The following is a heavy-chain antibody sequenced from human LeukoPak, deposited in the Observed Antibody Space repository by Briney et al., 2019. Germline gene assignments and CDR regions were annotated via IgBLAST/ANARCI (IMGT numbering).Heavy chain of an antibody. J-gene: IGHJ4*02. Sequence: GGSLRLSCAASGFTFNNYAMSWVRQAPGKGLEWVSVITSGGSGTYYAGSVRGRFTTSRGNSKSILYLQMSSLRAEDTAVYYCANGGARGMYYFDYWGQGALVTVSS. V-gene: IGHV3-23*01. D-gene: IGHD3-10*01. CDR3: ANGGARGMYYFDY. CDR1: GFTFNNYA. CDR2: ITSGGSGT.